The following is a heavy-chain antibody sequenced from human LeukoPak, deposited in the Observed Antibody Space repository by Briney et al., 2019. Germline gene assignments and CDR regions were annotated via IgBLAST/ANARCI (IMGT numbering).Heavy chain of an antibody. CDR1: GFPFSGYW. Sequence: GGSLRLSCTASGFPFSGYWISWVRQAPGKGLEWVANIKEDGSVQDYADSVKGRFTISRGNAKNSLYLQMNSLRVDDTAVYYCVGQLLRAVWGKGTTVTVSS. CDR2: IKEDGSVQ. J-gene: IGHJ6*04. D-gene: IGHD2-2*01. CDR3: VGQLLRAV. V-gene: IGHV3-7*01.